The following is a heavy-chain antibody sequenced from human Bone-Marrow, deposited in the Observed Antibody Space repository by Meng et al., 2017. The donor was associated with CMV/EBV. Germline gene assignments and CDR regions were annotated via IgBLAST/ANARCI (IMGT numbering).Heavy chain of an antibody. V-gene: IGHV3-21*01. CDR1: GFTFSSYS. CDR3: ARGMVGVPAAIYPTLDY. CDR2: ISSSSSYI. D-gene: IGHD2-2*01. Sequence: GESLKISCAASGFTFSSYSMNWVRQAPGKGLEWISSISSSSSYIYYADSVKGRFTISRDNAKNSLYLQMNSLRAEDTAVYYCARGMVGVPAAIYPTLDYWGQGPLVNVSS. J-gene: IGHJ4*02.